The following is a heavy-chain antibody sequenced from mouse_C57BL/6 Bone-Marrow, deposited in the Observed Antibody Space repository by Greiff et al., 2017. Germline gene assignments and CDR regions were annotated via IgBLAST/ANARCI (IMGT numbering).Heavy chain of an antibody. CDR3: NTRGSSNDY. CDR2: IDPENGDT. V-gene: IGHV14-4*01. CDR1: GFNIKDDY. J-gene: IGHJ2*01. D-gene: IGHD1-1*01. Sequence: EVQLQQSGAELVRPGASVKLSCTASGFNIKDDYMHWVKQRPEQGLEWIGWIDPENGDTEYASKFQGKATITADTSSNTAYLQLSSMTSEDTAVDYCNTRGSSNDYWGQGTTLTVSS.